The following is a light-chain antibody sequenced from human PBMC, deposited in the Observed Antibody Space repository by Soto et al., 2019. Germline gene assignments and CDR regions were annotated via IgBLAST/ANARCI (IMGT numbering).Light chain of an antibody. V-gene: IGKV1-39*01. Sequence: DIQVTQSPSSLSASVGDRVTFTCRSSQTIGSHLNWYQQKSGKAPKLLIYLASTLESGVPSRFSGSGSGTDFTLTISSLQPDDFATYYCQQTYNSPTFGQGTKVEVK. CDR1: QTIGSH. J-gene: IGKJ1*01. CDR2: LAS. CDR3: QQTYNSPT.